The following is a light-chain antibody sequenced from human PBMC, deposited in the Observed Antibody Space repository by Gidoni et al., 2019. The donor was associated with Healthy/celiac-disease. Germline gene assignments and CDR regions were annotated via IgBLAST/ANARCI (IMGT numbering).Light chain of an antibody. J-gene: IGKJ3*01. CDR1: QSVSSY. CDR2: DAP. CDR3: QQRSNWPFT. V-gene: IGKV3D-11*02. Sequence: EIVLTQSPATLSLSPVSSATLSCKAIQSVSSYFAWYQQKPGQAPRLLIYDAPNRAPAIPARCSGSGPGKYSIPTSSSLAHEDFAVYYCQQRSNWPFTFGPGTKVEIK.